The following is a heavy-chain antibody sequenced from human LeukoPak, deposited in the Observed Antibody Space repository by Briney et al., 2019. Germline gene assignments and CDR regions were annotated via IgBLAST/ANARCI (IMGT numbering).Heavy chain of an antibody. Sequence: GGSLRLSCAASGFTFSGSAMHWVRQASGQGLEWVGRIRSKDNSYATAYAASVKGRFTISRDASKNTAYLQVNSLKTEDTAVYNCTRHRGSNELRSDYWGQGTLVTVSS. CDR2: IRSKDNSYAT. J-gene: IGHJ4*02. V-gene: IGHV3-73*01. CDR1: GFTFSGSA. D-gene: IGHD4-11*01. CDR3: TRHRGSNELRSDY.